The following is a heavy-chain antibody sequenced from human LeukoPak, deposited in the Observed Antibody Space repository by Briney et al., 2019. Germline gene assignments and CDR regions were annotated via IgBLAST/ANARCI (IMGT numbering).Heavy chain of an antibody. Sequence: PGGSLRLSCAASGFTFSSYVMHWVRQAPGKGLEWGAVIWYDGFNKYYADSVKGRFTISRDNSKNTLYLQMNSLRAEHTAVYYCARDLGNWGWNDFWGQGTLVTVSS. CDR2: IWYDGFNK. V-gene: IGHV3-33*01. J-gene: IGHJ4*02. CDR1: GFTFSSYV. D-gene: IGHD7-27*01. CDR3: ARDLGNWGWNDF.